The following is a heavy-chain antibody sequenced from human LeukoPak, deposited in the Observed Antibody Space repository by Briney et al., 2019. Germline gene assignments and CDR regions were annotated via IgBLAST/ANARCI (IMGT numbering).Heavy chain of an antibody. CDR2: NYNSGST. V-gene: IGHV4-59*01. D-gene: IGHD1-26*01. J-gene: IGHJ4*02. CDR1: GGSIISYY. Sequence: SETLSLTCPAPGGSIISYYWSWIRQPQGKGLEWIGYNYNSGSTNYNPSLQSQVTISADTSKNPFSLKLSSVTAADTALYYCSRASLSGSYSLPPNYFDYGGEGTLVTVP. CDR3: SRASLSGSYSLPPNYFDY.